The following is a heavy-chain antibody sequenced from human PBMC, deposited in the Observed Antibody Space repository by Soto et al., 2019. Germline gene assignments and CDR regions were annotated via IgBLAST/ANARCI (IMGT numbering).Heavy chain of an antibody. CDR1: GFTFSGYS. CDR3: ASGFRNGFNV. V-gene: IGHV3-21*01. D-gene: IGHD2-8*01. Sequence: EVQLVESGGGLVKPGGSLRLSCVASGFTFSGYSINWVRQAPGKGLEWVSYISGPSIYIYYADSVKGRFTISRDNDKSAVYLQMKSLRAEDTAVYYCASGFRNGFNVWGQGTTVSVSS. J-gene: IGHJ6*02. CDR2: ISGPSIYI.